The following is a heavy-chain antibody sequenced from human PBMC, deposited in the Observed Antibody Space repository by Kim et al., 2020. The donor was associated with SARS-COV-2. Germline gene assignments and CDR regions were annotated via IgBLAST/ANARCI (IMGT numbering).Heavy chain of an antibody. CDR3: ARYEQQLVFAFDI. J-gene: IGHJ3*02. D-gene: IGHD6-13*01. CDR2: IYHSGST. V-gene: IGHV4-4*02. Sequence: SETLSLTCAVSGGSISSSNWWSWVRQPPGKGLEWIGEIYHSGSTNYNPSLKSRVTISVDKSKNQFSLKLSSVTAADTAVYYCARYEQQLVFAFDIWGQGTMVTVSS. CDR1: GGSISSSNW.